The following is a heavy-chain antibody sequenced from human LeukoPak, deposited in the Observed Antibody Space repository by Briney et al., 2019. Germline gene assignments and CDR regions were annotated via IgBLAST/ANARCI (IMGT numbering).Heavy chain of an antibody. CDR1: GFTVSSNY. D-gene: IGHD2-21*01. J-gene: IGHJ4*02. CDR2: IYSGGST. V-gene: IGHV3-53*01. CDR3: ARARILWGAAH. Sequence: AGGSLRLSCAASGFTVSSNYMSWVRQAPGKGLEWVSVIYSGGSTYYADSVKGRFTISRDNSKNTLYLQMNSLRAEDTAVYYCARARILWGAAHWGQGTLVTVSS.